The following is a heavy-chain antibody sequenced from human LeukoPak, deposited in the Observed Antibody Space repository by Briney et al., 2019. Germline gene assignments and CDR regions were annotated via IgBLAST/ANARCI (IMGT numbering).Heavy chain of an antibody. J-gene: IGHJ3*02. V-gene: IGHV4-4*07. Sequence: PSETLSLTCTVSGGSISSYYWSWIRQPAGKGLEWIGRIYTSGSTNYNPSLKSRVTMSVDTSKNQFSLKLSSVTAADTAVYYCASLGPLSNCSSTSCYELEAFDIWGQGTMVTVSS. CDR1: GGSISSYY. D-gene: IGHD2-2*01. CDR2: IYTSGST. CDR3: ASLGPLSNCSSTSCYELEAFDI.